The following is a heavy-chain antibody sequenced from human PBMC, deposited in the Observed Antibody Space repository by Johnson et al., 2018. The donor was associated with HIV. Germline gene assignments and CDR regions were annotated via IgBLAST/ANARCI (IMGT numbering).Heavy chain of an antibody. J-gene: IGHJ3*02. CDR3: ARIGLPYYYGSGSYSHDAFDI. CDR1: GFTFSSYA. D-gene: IGHD3-10*01. CDR2: ISYDGSNK. Sequence: QVQLVESGGGVVQPGRSLRLSCAASGFTFSSYAMHWVRQAPGKGLEWVAVISYDGSNKYYADSVKGRFTISRDNSKNTLYLQMNSLRAEDTAVYYCARIGLPYYYGSGSYSHDAFDIWGQGTMVTVSP. V-gene: IGHV3-30-3*01.